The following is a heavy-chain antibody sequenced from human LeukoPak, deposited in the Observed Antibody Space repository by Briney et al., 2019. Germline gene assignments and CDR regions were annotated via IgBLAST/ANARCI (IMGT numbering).Heavy chain of an antibody. CDR1: GGSISNYY. J-gene: IGHJ4*03. Sequence: SETLSLTCSFSGGSISNYYWSWVRQPPQKGLEWIGYIYYSGSTDFNPSLKSRVTISIDTSKNHFSLRLSSVTAADTASYYCARGYAYGPNYYFDYWGQGTMVTVSS. CDR2: IYYSGST. V-gene: IGHV4-59*01. D-gene: IGHD5-18*01. CDR3: ARGYAYGPNYYFDY.